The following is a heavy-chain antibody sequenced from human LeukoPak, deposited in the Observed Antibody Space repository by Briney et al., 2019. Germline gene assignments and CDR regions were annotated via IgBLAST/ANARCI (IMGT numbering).Heavy chain of an antibody. J-gene: IGHJ4*02. D-gene: IGHD6-13*01. CDR3: ARGHSSSWYYFDY. V-gene: IGHV3-21*01. Sequence: GGSLRLSCAASGFTFSSYNMNWVRQAPGKGLEWVSSISSSSSSIYHVDSVKGRFTISRDNAKNSLYLQMNSLRAEDTAVYYCARGHSSSWYYFDYWGQGTLVTVSS. CDR2: ISSSSSSI. CDR1: GFTFSSYN.